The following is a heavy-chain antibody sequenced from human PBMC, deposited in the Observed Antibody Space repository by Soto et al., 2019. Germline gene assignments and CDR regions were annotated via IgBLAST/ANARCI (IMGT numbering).Heavy chain of an antibody. D-gene: IGHD6-13*01. CDR1: GGSFSGYY. CDR3: ARAQLILSSSWQNYYYYYMDV. Sequence: SETLSLTCAVCGGSFSGYYWSWIRQPPGKGLEWIGEINHSGSTNYNPSLKSRVTISVDTSKNQFSLKLSSVTAADTAVYYCARAQLILSSSWQNYYYYYMDVWGKGTTVTVSS. CDR2: INHSGST. V-gene: IGHV4-34*01. J-gene: IGHJ6*03.